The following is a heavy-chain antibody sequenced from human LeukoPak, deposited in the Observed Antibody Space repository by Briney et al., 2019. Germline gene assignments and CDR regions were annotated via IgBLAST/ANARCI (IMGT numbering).Heavy chain of an antibody. CDR2: IYYSGST. J-gene: IGHJ6*03. CDR3: ARGLGCSGGSCYSVREWDYYYYYMDV. D-gene: IGHD2-15*01. V-gene: IGHV4-39*07. CDR1: GGSISSSSYY. Sequence: SETLSLTCIVSGGSISSSSYYWGLIRQPPGKGLEWIGSIYYSGSTFYNPSLKSRVTISVDTSKNQFSLKLRSVTAADTAVYYCARGLGCSGGSCYSVREWDYYYYYMDVWGKGTTVTISS.